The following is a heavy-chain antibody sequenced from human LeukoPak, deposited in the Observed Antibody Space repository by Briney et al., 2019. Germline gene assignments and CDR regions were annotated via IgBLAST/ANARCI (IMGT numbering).Heavy chain of an antibody. J-gene: IGHJ4*02. CDR2: SGGSSRVI. V-gene: IGHV3-48*02. CDR3: ARDFDTSGYTFDY. Sequence: GGSLRLSCAASGFTFNTYSMHWVRQAPGKGLEWVSHSGGSSRVIYYADSVKGRFTISRDNAKNSLYLQMNSLRDEDTAVYYCARDFDTSGYTFDYWGEGTLVSVSS. D-gene: IGHD5-12*01. CDR1: GFTFNTYS.